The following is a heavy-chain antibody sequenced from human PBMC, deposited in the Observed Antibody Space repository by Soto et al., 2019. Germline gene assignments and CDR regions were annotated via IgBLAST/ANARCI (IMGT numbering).Heavy chain of an antibody. D-gene: IGHD1-26*01. Sequence: EAQLLESGGGLVQPGGSLRLSCAASGFTFSSYAMRWVRQAPGKGLEWVSAISGSGGSTYYADSVKGRFTISRDKSKNTLYLQMNSLRAEDTAVYYCARRGSGSYYDYWGQGTLVTVSS. CDR2: ISGSGGST. V-gene: IGHV3-23*01. CDR3: ARRGSGSYYDY. CDR1: GFTFSSYA. J-gene: IGHJ4*02.